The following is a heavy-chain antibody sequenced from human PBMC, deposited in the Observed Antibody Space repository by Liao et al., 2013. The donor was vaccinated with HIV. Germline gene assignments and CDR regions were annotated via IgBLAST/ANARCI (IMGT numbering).Heavy chain of an antibody. V-gene: IGHV4-59*12. J-gene: IGHJ4*02. D-gene: IGHD3-22*01. CDR3: ARVSPDYYDSSGYSHFDY. CDR1: GGSISSYY. CDR2: IYYSGST. Sequence: QVQLQESGPGLVKPSETLSLTCTVSGGSISSYYWSWIRQPPGKGLEWIGYIYYSGSTYYNPSLKSRVTKSVDTSKNQFSLKLSSVTAADTAVYYCARVSPDYYDSSGYSHFDYWGQGTLVTVSS.